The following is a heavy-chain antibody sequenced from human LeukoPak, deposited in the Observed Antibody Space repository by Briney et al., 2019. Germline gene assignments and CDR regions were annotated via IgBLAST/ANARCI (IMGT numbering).Heavy chain of an antibody. CDR1: GFTFSSYS. D-gene: IGHD3-16*01. CDR2: ISSSSSYI. CDR3: ARGLGGSSAYYYYYMDV. Sequence: GGSLRLSCAASGFTFSSYSMNWVRQAPGKGLEWVSSISSSSSYIYYADSVKGRFTISRDNAKNSLYLQMNSLRAEDTAVYYCARGLGGSSAYYYYYMDVWGKGTTVTISS. J-gene: IGHJ6*03. V-gene: IGHV3-21*01.